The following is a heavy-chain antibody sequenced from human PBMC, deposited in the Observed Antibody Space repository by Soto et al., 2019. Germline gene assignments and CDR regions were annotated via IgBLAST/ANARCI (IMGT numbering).Heavy chain of an antibody. D-gene: IGHD3-22*01. V-gene: IGHV4-30-4*01. Sequence: SETLSLTCTVSGGSISSGDYYWSWIRQPPGKGLEWIGYIYYSGSTYYNPSLKSRVTISVDTSKNQFSLKPSSVTAADTAVYYCAREYYDSSGYLGYWGQGTLVTVSS. J-gene: IGHJ4*02. CDR3: AREYYDSSGYLGY. CDR2: IYYSGST. CDR1: GGSISSGDYY.